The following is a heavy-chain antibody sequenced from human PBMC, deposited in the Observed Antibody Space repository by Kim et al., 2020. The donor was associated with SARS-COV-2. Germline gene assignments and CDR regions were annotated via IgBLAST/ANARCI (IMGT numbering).Heavy chain of an antibody. CDR3: AKDHYDSSGYYYSGPHDY. D-gene: IGHD3-22*01. V-gene: IGHV3-23*01. Sequence: GGSLRLSCAASGFTFSSYAMSWVRQAPGKGLEWVSAISGSGGSTYYADSVKGRFTISRDNSKNTLYLQMNSLRAEDTAAYYCAKDHYDSSGYYYSGPHDYLGQGTLVTVSS. CDR2: ISGSGGST. CDR1: GFTFSSYA. J-gene: IGHJ4*02.